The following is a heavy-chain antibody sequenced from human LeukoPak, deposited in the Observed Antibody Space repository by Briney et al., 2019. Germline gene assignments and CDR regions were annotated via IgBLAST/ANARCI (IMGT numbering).Heavy chain of an antibody. D-gene: IGHD3-10*01. Sequence: ASVKVSCKSSGYTFTSYYMHWVRPAPGQGLEWMGIINPSGGSTSYAQKFQGRVTMTRDTSTSTVYMELSSLRSEDTAVYYCARDPGYYYGSGSYFSGMDVWGQGTTVTVS. CDR2: INPSGGST. V-gene: IGHV1-46*01. CDR3: ARDPGYYYGSGSYFSGMDV. CDR1: GYTFTSYY. J-gene: IGHJ6*02.